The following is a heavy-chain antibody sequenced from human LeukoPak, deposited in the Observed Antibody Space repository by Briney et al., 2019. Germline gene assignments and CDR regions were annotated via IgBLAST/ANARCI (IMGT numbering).Heavy chain of an antibody. J-gene: IGHJ4*02. V-gene: IGHV3-30*19. CDR3: ADPHRGNGSGDY. CDR1: GFTFGSYG. CDR2: ISYDGSNK. D-gene: IGHD3-10*01. Sequence: GGSLRLSCAASGFTFGSYGMHWVRQAPGKGLEWVAVISYDGSNKYYADSVKGRFTISRDNSKNTLYLQMNSLRAEDTAVYYCADPHRGNGSGDYWGQGTLVTVSS.